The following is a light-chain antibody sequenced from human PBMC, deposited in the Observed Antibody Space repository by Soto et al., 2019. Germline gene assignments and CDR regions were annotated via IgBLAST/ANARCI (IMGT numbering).Light chain of an antibody. V-gene: IGLV2-8*01. CDR2: EVN. CDR3: SSYAGSNRV. J-gene: IGLJ1*01. CDR1: SGDVGAYNY. Sequence: QSALTQPPSASGSPGQSVTISCTGTSGDVGAYNYVSWYQQHPGKAPKLIIYEVNKRPSGVPDRFSGSKSGNTASLTVSGLQADDEADYYCSSYAGSNRVFGTGTKVTVL.